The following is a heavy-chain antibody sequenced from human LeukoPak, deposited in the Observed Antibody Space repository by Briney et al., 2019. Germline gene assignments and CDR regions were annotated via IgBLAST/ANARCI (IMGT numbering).Heavy chain of an antibody. D-gene: IGHD5-18*01. CDR3: ARRTGYNYGFRAFDI. Sequence: YSSGSTYYNPPLKSRVTISVDASKNQFSLKLSSVTAADTAVYYCARRTGYNYGFRAFDIWGQGTMVTVSS. V-gene: IGHV4-39*01. CDR2: YSSGST. J-gene: IGHJ3*02.